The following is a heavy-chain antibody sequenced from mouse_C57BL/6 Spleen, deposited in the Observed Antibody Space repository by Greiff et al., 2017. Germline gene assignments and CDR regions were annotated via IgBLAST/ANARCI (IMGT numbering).Heavy chain of an antibody. Sequence: VKLQESGAELVKPGASVKISCKASGYAFGSYWMNWVKQRPGKSLEWIGQIYPGDGDTNYNGMFKCKATLTADKSSSTAYMQLSRLTSEDSAVYFWASYLQGFAYRGQWLLVT. CDR3: ASYLQGFAY. J-gene: IGHJ3*01. D-gene: IGHD2-1*01. CDR1: GYAFGSYW. V-gene: IGHV1-80*01. CDR2: IYPGDGDT.